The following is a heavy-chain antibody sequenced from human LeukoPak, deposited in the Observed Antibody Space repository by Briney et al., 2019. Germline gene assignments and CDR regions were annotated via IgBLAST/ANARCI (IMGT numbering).Heavy chain of an antibody. Sequence: PGGSLRLSCAASGFTFSSYGMHCVRQAPGKELEWVAVISYDGSNKYYADSVKGRFTISRDNSKNTLYLQMNSLRAEDTAVYYFAKALSSGFDYWGQGTLVTVSS. CDR2: ISYDGSNK. J-gene: IGHJ4*02. V-gene: IGHV3-30*18. CDR3: AKALSSGFDY. D-gene: IGHD6-19*01. CDR1: GFTFSSYG.